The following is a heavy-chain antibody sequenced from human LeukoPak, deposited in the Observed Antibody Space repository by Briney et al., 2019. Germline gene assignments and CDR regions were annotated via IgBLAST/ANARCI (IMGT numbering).Heavy chain of an antibody. D-gene: IGHD6-19*01. CDR3: AKRHSSGWYSIDS. CDR1: GFTFSNYA. J-gene: IGHJ4*02. CDR2: ISGSGSGGYT. V-gene: IGHV3-23*01. Sequence: GGSLRLSCAASGFTFSNYAMSWVRQAPGKGLEGISGISGSGSGGYTYYADSVKGRFTISRDDSKNELYLQMNSLRAEDTAVYYCAKRHSSGWYSIDSWGQGTLVTVSS.